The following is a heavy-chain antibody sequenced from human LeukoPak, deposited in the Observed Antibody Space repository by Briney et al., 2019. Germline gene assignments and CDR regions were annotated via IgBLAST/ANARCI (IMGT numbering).Heavy chain of an antibody. Sequence: SETLSLTCAVYGGSFSGYYWSWIRQPPGKGLEWIGEINHSGSTNYNPSLKSRVTISVDTSKNQFSLKLSSVTAADTAVYYCATTSWFGEFMKDYWGQGTLATVSS. CDR2: INHSGST. V-gene: IGHV4-34*01. J-gene: IGHJ4*02. D-gene: IGHD3-10*01. CDR3: ATTSWFGEFMKDY. CDR1: GGSFSGYY.